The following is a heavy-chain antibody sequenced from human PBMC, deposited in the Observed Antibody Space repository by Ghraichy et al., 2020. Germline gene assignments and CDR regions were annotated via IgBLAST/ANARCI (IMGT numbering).Heavy chain of an antibody. CDR3: ARGDIFSSSSSRAFDF. D-gene: IGHD6-13*01. Sequence: ETLSLTCAVSGGAFMDYFWSWIRQTPGRGLEWIGEIELGGSTNYNPSLKSRATISVDPTKKRFSLRLTSVTDADMGVYYCARGDIFSSSSSRAFDFWGQGTVVPVSS. J-gene: IGHJ3*01. V-gene: IGHV4-34*01. CDR1: GGAFMDYF. CDR2: IELGGST.